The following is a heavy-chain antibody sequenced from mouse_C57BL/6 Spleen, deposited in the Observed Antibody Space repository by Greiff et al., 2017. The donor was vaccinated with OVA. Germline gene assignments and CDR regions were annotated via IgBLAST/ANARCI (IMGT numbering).Heavy chain of an antibody. D-gene: IGHD2-3*01. CDR3: TSGPDDGYSHYFDY. CDR1: GYTFTDYE. V-gene: IGHV1-15*01. Sequence: VKLVESGAELVRPGASVTLSCKASGYTFTDYEMHWVKQTPVHGLEWIGAIDPETGGTAYNQKFKGKAILTADKSSSTAYMELRSLTSEDSAVYYCTSGPDDGYSHYFDYWGQGTTLTVSS. CDR2: IDPETGGT. J-gene: IGHJ2*01.